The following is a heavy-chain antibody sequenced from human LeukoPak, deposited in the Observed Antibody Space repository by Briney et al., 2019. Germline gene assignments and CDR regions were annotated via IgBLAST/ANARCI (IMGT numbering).Heavy chain of an antibody. V-gene: IGHV1-69*13. Sequence: SVKVSCKASGGTFSSYAISWVRQAPGQGLEWMGGIIPIFGTANYAQKFQGRVTITADESTSTAYMELSSLRSEDTAVYYCARNYYDSSGSSDAFWDYWGQGTLVTVSS. CDR1: GGTFSSYA. CDR2: IIPIFGTA. J-gene: IGHJ4*02. D-gene: IGHD3-22*01. CDR3: ARNYYDSSGSSDAFWDY.